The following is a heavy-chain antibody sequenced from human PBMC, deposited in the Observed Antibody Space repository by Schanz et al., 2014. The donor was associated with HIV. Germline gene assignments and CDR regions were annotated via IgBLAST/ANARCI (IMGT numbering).Heavy chain of an antibody. CDR1: RFTFSDYH. J-gene: IGHJ4*02. D-gene: IGHD2-21*01. Sequence: VQLVESGGGLVKPGGSLRLSCAASRFTFSDYHMNWIRQSPGRGLEWVSSISDRDGASTYYADSVKGRFTISRDNSKNTLFLQMNSLRVEDTAIYFCAKGSADWQPEYWGQGTLVTVSS. CDR3: AKGSADWQPEY. CDR2: ISDRDGAST. V-gene: IGHV3-23*04.